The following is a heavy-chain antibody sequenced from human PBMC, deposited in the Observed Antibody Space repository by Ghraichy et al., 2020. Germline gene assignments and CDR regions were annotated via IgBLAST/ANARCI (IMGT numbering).Heavy chain of an antibody. D-gene: IGHD5-18*01. J-gene: IGHJ6*02. CDR1: KFSVSSTY. V-gene: IGHV3-53*01. CDR2: LYSGGGA. CDR3: ASSRPKSMVSFYYAMDV. Sequence: GGSLRLSCTASKFSVSSTYMNWVRQAPGKGLEWVSVLYSGGGAFYADSVKGRFTISTDNSKNTLYLQMNSLRAEDTAVYYCASSRPKSMVSFYYAMDVWGQGTTVTVSS.